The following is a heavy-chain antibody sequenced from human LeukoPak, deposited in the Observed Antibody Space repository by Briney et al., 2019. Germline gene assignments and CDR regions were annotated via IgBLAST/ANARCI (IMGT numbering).Heavy chain of an antibody. J-gene: IGHJ4*02. Sequence: SQTLSLTCAISGDSISSNSAAWNWLRQSPSRGLECRGRTYYRSKWYNDYAVSLASRITVTPDTSQNQFSLQLTSATPEDTAVYYCARDGSGYHTLDYWGQGTLVTVSS. CDR2: TYYRSKWYN. V-gene: IGHV6-1*01. D-gene: IGHD5-12*01. CDR3: ARDGSGYHTLDY. CDR1: GDSISSNSAA.